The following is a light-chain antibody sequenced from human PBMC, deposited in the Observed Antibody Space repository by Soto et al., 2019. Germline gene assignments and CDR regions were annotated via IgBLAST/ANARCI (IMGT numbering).Light chain of an antibody. J-gene: IGKJ5*01. Sequence: EIVLTQSPATLSLSPGERATLSCKAGQSVSSHLAWYQQKTGQAPRLLLYGASTRANGIPARFSGSGSGTDFTLTISSLEPADFAVYYCQQRSNWHPITFGQGTRLEIK. V-gene: IGKV3D-11*02. CDR1: QSVSSH. CDR2: GAS. CDR3: QQRSNWHPIT.